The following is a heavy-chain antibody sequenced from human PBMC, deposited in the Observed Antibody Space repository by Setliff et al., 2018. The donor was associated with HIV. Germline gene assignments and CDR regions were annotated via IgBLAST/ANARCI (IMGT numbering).Heavy chain of an antibody. V-gene: IGHV4-61*09. J-gene: IGHJ3*02. CDR2: IHISGNT. CDR1: GRSINSGTYY. CDR3: ARGLWAPGLGEGAFDI. D-gene: IGHD3-16*01. Sequence: SETLSLTCTVPGRSINSGTYYWNWIRQPAGKGLEWIGQIHISGNTNYNPSLKSRVTISLDTSKNHFSLNLTSMSAADTAVCYCARGLWAPGLGEGAFDIWGQGTKVTVSS.